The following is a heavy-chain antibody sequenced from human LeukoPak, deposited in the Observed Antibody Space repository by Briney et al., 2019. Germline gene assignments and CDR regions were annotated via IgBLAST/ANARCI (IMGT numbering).Heavy chain of an antibody. CDR2: IYYSGST. Sequence: SETLSLTCTVSGGSISSYYWSWIRQPPGKGLEWIGYIYYSGSTNYNPSLKSRVTISVDTSKNQFSLKLSSVTAADTAVYYCARGENSPPDFGYWGQGTLVTVSS. D-gene: IGHD2-21*01. CDR1: GGSISSYY. CDR3: ARGENSPPDFGY. J-gene: IGHJ4*02. V-gene: IGHV4-59*01.